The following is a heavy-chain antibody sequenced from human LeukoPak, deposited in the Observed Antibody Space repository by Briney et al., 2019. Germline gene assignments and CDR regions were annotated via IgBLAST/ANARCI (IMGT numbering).Heavy chain of an antibody. D-gene: IGHD3-22*01. CDR1: GFTFSSYA. V-gene: IGHV3-23*01. J-gene: IGHJ3*02. Sequence: GGSLRLSCAASGFTFSSYAMSWVRQAPGKGLEWVSAISGSGGSTYYADSVKGRFTISRDNSKNTLYLQMNSLRAEDTAVYYCARVGGYYYDSSGYYSDAFDISGQGTMVTVSS. CDR3: ARVGGYYYDSSGYYSDAFDI. CDR2: ISGSGGST.